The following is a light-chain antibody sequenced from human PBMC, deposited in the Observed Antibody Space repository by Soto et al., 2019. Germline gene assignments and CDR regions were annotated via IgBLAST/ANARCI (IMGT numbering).Light chain of an antibody. CDR3: QHYGSSWT. Sequence: EFVLTQSPGTLSFSPGERSTLSFMASQTVRNNYLAWYQQKPGQAPRLLIYDASSRATGIPDRFSGSGSGTDFTLTISRLEPEDFAVYYCQHYGSSWTFGQGTKVDIK. CDR1: QTVRNNY. V-gene: IGKV3-20*01. CDR2: DAS. J-gene: IGKJ1*01.